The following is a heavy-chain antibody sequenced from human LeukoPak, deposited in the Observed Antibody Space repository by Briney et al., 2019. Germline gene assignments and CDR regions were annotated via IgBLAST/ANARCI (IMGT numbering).Heavy chain of an antibody. CDR1: GFTFSSYS. J-gene: IGHJ4*02. V-gene: IGHV3-21*01. CDR2: ISSSSSYI. D-gene: IGHD3-10*01. Sequence: GGSLRLSCAASGFTFSSYSMNWVRQAPGKGLECVSSISSSSSYIYYADSVKGRSTISRGNAKNSLYLQMNSLRAEDTAVYYCARSPRSMVRGVITHDYWGQGTLVTVSS. CDR3: ARSPRSMVRGVITHDY.